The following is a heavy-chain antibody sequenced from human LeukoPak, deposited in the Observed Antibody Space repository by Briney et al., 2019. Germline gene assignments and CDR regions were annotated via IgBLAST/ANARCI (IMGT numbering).Heavy chain of an antibody. CDR3: ARDPTMAYYYYYGMDV. Sequence: SETLSLTCAVSGYSISSGYYWGWIRQPPGKGLEWIGSIYHSGSTYYNPSLKSRVTISVDTSKNQFSLKLSSVTAADTAVYYCARDPTMAYYYYYGMDVWGKGTMVTVSS. D-gene: IGHD3-10*01. CDR1: GYSISSGYY. V-gene: IGHV4-38-2*02. CDR2: IYHSGST. J-gene: IGHJ6*04.